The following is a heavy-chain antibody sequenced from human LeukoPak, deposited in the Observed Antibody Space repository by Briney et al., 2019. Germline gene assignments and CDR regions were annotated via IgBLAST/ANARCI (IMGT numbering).Heavy chain of an antibody. CDR2: INHSGST. J-gene: IGHJ5*02. CDR1: GGSFSGYY. CDR3: ARRPVRMVRGVLYNWFDP. V-gene: IGHV4-34*01. Sequence: SETLSLTCAVYGGSFSGYYWSWIRQPPGKGLEWIGEINHSGSTNYNPSLKSRVTISADTPKNQFSLKLSSVTAADTAVYYCARRPVRMVRGVLYNWFDPWGQGTLVTVSS. D-gene: IGHD3-10*01.